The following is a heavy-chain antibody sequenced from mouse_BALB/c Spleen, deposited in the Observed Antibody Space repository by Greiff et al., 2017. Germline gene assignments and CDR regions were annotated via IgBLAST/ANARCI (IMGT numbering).Heavy chain of an antibody. J-gene: IGHJ3*01. V-gene: IGHV1-7*01. D-gene: IGHD3-1*01. Sequence: VMLVESGAELAKPGASVKMSCKASGYTFTSYWMHWVKQRPGQGLEWIGYINPSTGYTEYNQKFKDKATLTADKSSSTAYMQLSSLTSEDSAVYYCARVRAWFAYWGQGTLVTVSA. CDR3: ARVRAWFAY. CDR2: INPSTGYT. CDR1: GYTFTSYW.